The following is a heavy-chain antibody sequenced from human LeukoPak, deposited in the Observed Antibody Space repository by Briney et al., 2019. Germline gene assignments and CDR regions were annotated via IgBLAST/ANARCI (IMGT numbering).Heavy chain of an antibody. V-gene: IGHV3-11*01. Sequence: GGSLRLSCAASGFTFGDYYMSWIRQAPGKGLEWVSYISSSGSTIYYADSVKGRFTISRDNAKNSLYLQMNSLRAEDTAVYYCARSVGGAARRLADDAFDIWGQGTMVTVSS. CDR2: ISSSGSTI. CDR3: ARSVGGAARRLADDAFDI. CDR1: GFTFGDYY. D-gene: IGHD6-6*01. J-gene: IGHJ3*02.